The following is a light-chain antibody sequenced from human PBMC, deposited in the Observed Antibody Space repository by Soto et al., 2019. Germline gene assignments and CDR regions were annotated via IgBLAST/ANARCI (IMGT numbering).Light chain of an antibody. J-gene: IGLJ1*01. CDR3: SSYTSSSTLDV. CDR1: SSDVGGYNY. Sequence: QSALTQPASVSGSPGQSITISCTGTSSDVGGYNYVSWYQQHPGKAPKFMIYDVSNRPSGVSNRFSGSKSGNTASLTISGLQAEDEADYYCSSYTSSSTLDVCGTGTKLTVL. CDR2: DVS. V-gene: IGLV2-14*01.